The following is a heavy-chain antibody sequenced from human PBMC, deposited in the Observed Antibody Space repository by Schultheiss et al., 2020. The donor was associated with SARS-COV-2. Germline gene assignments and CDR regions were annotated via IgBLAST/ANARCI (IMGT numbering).Heavy chain of an antibody. J-gene: IGHJ4*02. V-gene: IGHV3-13*01. Sequence: GGSLRLSCAASGFTFSSYDMHWVRQATGKGLEWVSAIGTAGDTYYPGSVKGRFTISRDNSKNTLYLQMSSLRAEDTAVYYCVAGITMVRGVINFDYWGQGTLVTVSS. CDR3: VAGITMVRGVINFDY. CDR1: GFTFSSYD. CDR2: IGTAGDT. D-gene: IGHD3-10*01.